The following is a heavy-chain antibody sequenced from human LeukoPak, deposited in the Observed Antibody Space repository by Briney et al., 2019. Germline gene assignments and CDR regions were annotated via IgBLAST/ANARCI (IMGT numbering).Heavy chain of an antibody. D-gene: IGHD3-10*01. J-gene: IGHJ5*02. V-gene: IGHV4-59*08. CDR1: GGSISSYY. Sequence: SETLSLTCTVSGGSISSYYWSWIRQPPGKGLEWIGCIYYSGSTNYNPSLKSRVTISVDTSKNQFSLKLSSVTAADTAVYYCARQYYYGSGSYFPPDGWFDPWGQGTLVTVSS. CDR2: IYYSGST. CDR3: ARQYYYGSGSYFPPDGWFDP.